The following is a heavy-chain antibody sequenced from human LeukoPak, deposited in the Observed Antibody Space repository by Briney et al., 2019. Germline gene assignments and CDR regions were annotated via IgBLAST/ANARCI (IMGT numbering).Heavy chain of an antibody. D-gene: IGHD5-18*01. CDR3: ARDLDSYGYRDFDY. Sequence: GGSLRLSCAASGFTFSSYSMNWVRQAPGKGLEWVSSISSSSSYIYYADSVKGRFTISRDNAKNSLYLQMNSLRAEGTAVYYCARDLDSYGYRDFDYWGQGTLVTVSS. J-gene: IGHJ4*02. CDR2: ISSSSSYI. V-gene: IGHV3-21*01. CDR1: GFTFSSYS.